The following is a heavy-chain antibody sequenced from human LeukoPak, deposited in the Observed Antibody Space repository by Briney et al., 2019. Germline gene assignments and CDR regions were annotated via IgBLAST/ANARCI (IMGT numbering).Heavy chain of an antibody. D-gene: IGHD3-22*01. J-gene: IGHJ6*03. CDR3: ARAPTYYYDSSGPILLAHYYMDV. CDR2: INLDGNGR. CDR1: GFFFSNYW. Sequence: PGGSLRLSCAASGFFFSNYWMSWVRQAQGKGLEWVANINLDGNGRFYVDSVKGRFTISRDNAKNSLYVQMNSLRAEDTAVYYCARAPTYYYDSSGPILLAHYYMDVWGRGTTVTVSS. V-gene: IGHV3-7*01.